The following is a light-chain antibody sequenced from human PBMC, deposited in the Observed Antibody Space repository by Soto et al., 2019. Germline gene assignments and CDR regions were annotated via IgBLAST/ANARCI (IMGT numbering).Light chain of an antibody. CDR3: ATWDDSLNGVV. Sequence: QSVLTQPPSASGTPGQRVSISCSGGSANIGTNTVNWYQHLPGTAPKLLIFSNDDRPSGVPDRFSGSKSGASASLAISGLQSDDEADYYCATWDDSLNGVVFGGGTKLTVL. V-gene: IGLV1-44*01. CDR1: SANIGTNT. J-gene: IGLJ2*01. CDR2: SND.